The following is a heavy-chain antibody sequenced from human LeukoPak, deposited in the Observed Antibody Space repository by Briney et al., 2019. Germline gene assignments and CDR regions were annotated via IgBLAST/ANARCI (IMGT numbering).Heavy chain of an antibody. Sequence: SETLSLTCTVSGASFSTYYWSWIRLPPGKGLEWIGSIYYSGVTNFNPSLQRRVAMSVDTSRNLFSLKLSSVTAADTAVYYCARREGSHYSVDVWGQGTTVTVSS. CDR2: IYYSGVT. J-gene: IGHJ6*02. CDR1: GASFSTYY. CDR3: ARREGSHYSVDV. V-gene: IGHV4-59*08. D-gene: IGHD5-12*01.